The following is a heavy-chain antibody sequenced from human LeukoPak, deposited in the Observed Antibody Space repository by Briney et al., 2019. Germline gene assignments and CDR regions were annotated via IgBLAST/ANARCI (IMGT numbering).Heavy chain of an antibody. V-gene: IGHV4-61*02. CDR3: ARGEVTSSRYYLDY. CDR2: IYTSGST. CDR1: GGSISSGSYH. Sequence: SQTLSLTCTVSGGSISSGSYHWSWIRQPAGKGLEWIGRIYTSGSTNYNPSLKSRVTISVDTSKNHFSLKLSSVTAADTAVYYCARGEVTSSRYYLDYWGQGTLVTVSS. J-gene: IGHJ4*02. D-gene: IGHD6-13*01.